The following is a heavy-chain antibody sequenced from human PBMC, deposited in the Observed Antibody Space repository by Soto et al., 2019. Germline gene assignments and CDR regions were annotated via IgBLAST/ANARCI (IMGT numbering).Heavy chain of an antibody. CDR2: INPTDGST. J-gene: IGHJ4*02. D-gene: IGHD3-16*01. Sequence: QVQLVQSGAEVKKPGASVKVSCTASGYTFTDYYIHWVRQAPGQGLEWMGIINPTDGSTSYPQKCQDRVTMTRDTSTSSVYMELSSLTSEDTAIYYCARDPRGTASRFDYWGQGTLVTVSS. V-gene: IGHV1-46*01. CDR1: GYTFTDYY. CDR3: ARDPRGTASRFDY.